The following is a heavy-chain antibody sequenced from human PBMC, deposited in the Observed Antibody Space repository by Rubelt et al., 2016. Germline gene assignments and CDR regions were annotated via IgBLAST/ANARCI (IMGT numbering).Heavy chain of an antibody. V-gene: IGHV1-46*01. CDR1: GYTFTSYY. D-gene: IGHD5-24*01. J-gene: IGHJ4*02. CDR2: INPSGGST. CDR3: ARTKTVEMATIPLAY. Sequence: QVQLVQSGAEVKKPGASVKVSCKASGYTFTSYYMHWVRQAPGQGLEWMGIINPSGGSTSYELKFQGSVTMTRDTSTSTVYMELSSLRSEDTAVYYCARTKTVEMATIPLAYWGQGTLVTVSS.